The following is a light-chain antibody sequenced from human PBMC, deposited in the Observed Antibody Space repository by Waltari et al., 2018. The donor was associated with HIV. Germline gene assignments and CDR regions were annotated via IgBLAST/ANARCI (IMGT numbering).Light chain of an antibody. Sequence: QSALTQPASVSGSPGQSITISCTGTSSDVGSYNFVSWYQQHPGKAPKLMIYEVSKRPSGVSNRFSGSKSGNTASLTISGRQAEDEANYYCCSYAGSPWVFGGGTKLTVL. CDR1: SSDVGSYNF. J-gene: IGLJ3*02. CDR3: CSYAGSPWV. CDR2: EVS. V-gene: IGLV2-23*02.